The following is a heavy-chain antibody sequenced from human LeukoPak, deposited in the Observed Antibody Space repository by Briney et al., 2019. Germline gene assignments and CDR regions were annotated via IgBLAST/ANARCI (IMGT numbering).Heavy chain of an antibody. V-gene: IGHV1-18*01. D-gene: IGHD2-21*01. CDR2: ISAYNGNT. J-gene: IGHJ4*02. CDR1: GYTFTSYG. CDR3: ARGLWRIHYFDY. Sequence: GASVKVSCKASGYTFTSYGISWVRQAPGQGLEWMGWISAYNGNTNYAQKLQGRVTITADKSTSTAYMELSSLRSEDTAVYYCARGLWRIHYFDYWGQGTQVTVSS.